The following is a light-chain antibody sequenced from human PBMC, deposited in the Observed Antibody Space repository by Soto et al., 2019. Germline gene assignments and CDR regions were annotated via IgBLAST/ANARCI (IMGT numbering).Light chain of an antibody. Sequence: QSALTQPASVSGSPGQSITISCTGTSSDIGRYNYVSWYQQHPGKAPQLVIYDVSNRPSGVSNRLSGSKSGNTASLTISGLQAEDEADYYCDSYTTSSTYGFGTGTKVIVL. J-gene: IGLJ1*01. CDR2: DVS. CDR1: SSDIGRYNY. V-gene: IGLV2-14*01. CDR3: DSYTTSSTYG.